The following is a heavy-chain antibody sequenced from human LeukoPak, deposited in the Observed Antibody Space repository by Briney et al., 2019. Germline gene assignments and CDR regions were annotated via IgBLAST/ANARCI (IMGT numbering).Heavy chain of an antibody. D-gene: IGHD5-24*01. CDR3: ARDRGWLQFPGYWYFDL. CDR1: GGSISSSSYY. Sequence: PSETLSLTCTVSGGSISSSSYYWGWIRQPPGKGLEWIGSIYYSGSTYYNPSLKSRVTISVDTSKNQFSLKLSSVTAADTAVYYCARDRGWLQFPGYWYFDLWGRGTLVTVSS. V-gene: IGHV4-39*07. J-gene: IGHJ2*01. CDR2: IYYSGST.